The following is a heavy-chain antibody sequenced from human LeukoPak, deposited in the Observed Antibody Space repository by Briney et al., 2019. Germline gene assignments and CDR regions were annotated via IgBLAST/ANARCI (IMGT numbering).Heavy chain of an antibody. CDR3: ARGNMLRYFDWSTYYFDY. J-gene: IGHJ4*02. Sequence: ASVKVSCKASGYTFTSYGISWVRQAPGQGLEWMGWISAYNGNTNYAQKLQGRVTMTTDTSTSTAYMELRSLRSDDTAVYYCARGNMLRYFDWSTYYFDYWGQGTLVTVSS. D-gene: IGHD3-9*01. CDR1: GYTFTSYG. V-gene: IGHV1-18*01. CDR2: ISAYNGNT.